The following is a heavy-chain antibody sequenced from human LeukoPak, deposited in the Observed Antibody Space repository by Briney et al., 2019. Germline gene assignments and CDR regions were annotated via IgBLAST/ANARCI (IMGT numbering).Heavy chain of an antibody. CDR1: GGSINSYY. J-gene: IGHJ6*03. CDR3: ARTTMVRGTYYMDV. CDR2: IHYSGST. V-gene: IGHV4-59*01. Sequence: PSETLSLTCTVSGGSINSYYWSWIRQPPGKGLQWIGCIHYSGSTGYNPSLKSRVTISVDTSKNQFSLKLSSVTAADTAVYYCARTTMVRGTYYMDVWGKGTTVTVSS. D-gene: IGHD3-10*01.